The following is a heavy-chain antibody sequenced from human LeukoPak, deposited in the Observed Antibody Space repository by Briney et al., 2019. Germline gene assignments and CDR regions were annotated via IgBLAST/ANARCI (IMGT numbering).Heavy chain of an antibody. J-gene: IGHJ6*02. D-gene: IGHD4-11*01. CDR2: INHRGTT. CDR3: AGDRYSNSFYYYYAMDV. CDR1: GGSFSGHY. Sequence: SETLSLTCAVFGGSFSGHYWSWIRQPPGKGLEWIGEINHRGTTTYNPSLKSRVTISVDTSKSQFSLKLSSLTAADTAVYYCAGDRYSNSFYYYYAMDVWGQGTAVTVSS. V-gene: IGHV4-34*01.